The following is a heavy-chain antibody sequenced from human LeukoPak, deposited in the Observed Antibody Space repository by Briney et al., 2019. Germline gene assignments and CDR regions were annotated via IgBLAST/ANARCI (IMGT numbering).Heavy chain of an antibody. CDR1: GFIFDDYT. J-gene: IGHJ4*02. Sequence: GGSLRLSCTASGFIFDDYTMHWVRQAPGKGLEWVSLINGDGGSTYYADSVKGRFTISRDNSKNSLYLQMNSLRTEDTALYYCAKATPYSGYDTFFDYWGQGTLVTVSS. D-gene: IGHD5-12*01. CDR3: AKATPYSGYDTFFDY. CDR2: INGDGGST. V-gene: IGHV3-43*01.